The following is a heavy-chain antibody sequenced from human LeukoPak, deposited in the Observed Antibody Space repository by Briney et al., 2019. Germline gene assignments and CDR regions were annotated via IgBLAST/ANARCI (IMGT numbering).Heavy chain of an antibody. J-gene: IGHJ4*02. CDR2: TSSDLNVK. Sequence: GGSLRLSCAASGFTFRNYVIHWVRQAPGKGLEWVAVTSSDLNVKLYADSVKGRFTIFRDNSRSTLYLQMNSLRPEDTAIYYCAREGYYGSGSPPSLYFDYWGQGTLVTVSS. CDR1: GFTFRNYV. D-gene: IGHD3-10*01. CDR3: AREGYYGSGSPPSLYFDY. V-gene: IGHV3-30-3*01.